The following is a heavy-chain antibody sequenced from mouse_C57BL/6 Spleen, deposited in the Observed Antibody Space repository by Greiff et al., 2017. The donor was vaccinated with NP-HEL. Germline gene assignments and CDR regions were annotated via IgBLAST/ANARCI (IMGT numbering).Heavy chain of an antibody. CDR2: IDPSDSYT. J-gene: IGHJ2*01. CDR3: ARRGWGYYYFDY. CDR1: GYTFTSYW. D-gene: IGHD2-3*01. V-gene: IGHV1-50*01. Sequence: QVHVKQSGAELVKPGASVKLSCKASGYTFTSYWMQWVKQRPGQGLEWIGEIDPSDSYTNYNQKFKGKATLTVDTSSSTAYMQLSSLTSEDSAVYYCARRGWGYYYFDYWGQGTTLTVSS.